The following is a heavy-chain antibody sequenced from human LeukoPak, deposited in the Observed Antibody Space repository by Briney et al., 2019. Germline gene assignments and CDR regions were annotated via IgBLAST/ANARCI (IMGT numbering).Heavy chain of an antibody. Sequence: RPGGSLRLSFAASGFPFSSYSMNWVRQAPGKGLEWVSYISSSSSTIYYADSVKGRFTISRDNAKNSLYPQMNSLRAEDTAVYYCASGSYAVEHAFDIWGQGTMVTVSS. CDR3: ASGSYAVEHAFDI. D-gene: IGHD1-26*01. V-gene: IGHV3-48*01. CDR2: ISSSSSTI. CDR1: GFPFSSYS. J-gene: IGHJ3*02.